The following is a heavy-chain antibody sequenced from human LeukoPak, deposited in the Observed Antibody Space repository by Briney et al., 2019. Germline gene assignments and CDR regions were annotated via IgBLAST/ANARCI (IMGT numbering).Heavy chain of an antibody. J-gene: IGHJ3*02. CDR3: AIIALVPM. D-gene: IGHD6-19*01. CDR2: ITPVFDVA. V-gene: IGHV1-69*04. Sequence: GASVKVSCKVSGGTFNNYAISWVRQAPGQGLEWMGRITPVFDVANYAQKFQGTVTITADKSTSTVYMELSSLRNEDTAVYYCAIIALVPMWGQGTKVTVSS. CDR1: GGTFNNYA.